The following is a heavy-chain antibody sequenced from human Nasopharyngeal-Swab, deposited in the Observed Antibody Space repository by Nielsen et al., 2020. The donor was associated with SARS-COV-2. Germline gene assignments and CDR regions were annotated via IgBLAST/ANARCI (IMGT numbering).Heavy chain of an antibody. CDR2: FDPEDGET. D-gene: IGHD3-10*01. Sequence: SVKVSCKVSGYTLTELSMHWVRQAPGKGLEWMGGFDPEDGETIYAQKFQGRVTMTEDTSTDTAYMELSSLRSEDTAVYYCATSYGSGSYWIPRGAFDIWGQGTTVTVSS. CDR1: GYTLTELS. J-gene: IGHJ3*02. V-gene: IGHV1-24*01. CDR3: ATSYGSGSYWIPRGAFDI.